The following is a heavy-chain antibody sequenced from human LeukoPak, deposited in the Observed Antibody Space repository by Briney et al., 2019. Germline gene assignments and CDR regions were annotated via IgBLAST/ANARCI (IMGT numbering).Heavy chain of an antibody. D-gene: IGHD6-13*01. CDR3: TRGGSSWMGTDYFDY. CDR1: GFTFGDYA. J-gene: IGHJ4*02. CDR2: IRSKAYGGTT. V-gene: IGHV3-49*03. Sequence: GRSLRLSCTASGFTFGDYAMSWFRQAPGKGLEWVGFIRSKAYGGTTEYAASVRGRFTISRDDSKSIAYLQMNSLKTEDTAVYYCTRGGSSWMGTDYFDYWGQGTLVTVSS.